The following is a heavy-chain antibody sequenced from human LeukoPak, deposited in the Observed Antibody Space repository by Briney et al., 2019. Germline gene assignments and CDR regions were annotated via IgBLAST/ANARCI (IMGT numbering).Heavy chain of an antibody. Sequence: GGSLRLSCAASGFTFSNYGMHWVRQAPGNGLEYVSAISSNGGSTYYADSVKGRFTISRDNSKNTLYLQMSSLRAEDTAVYYCVNTREYSGYLYDRWGQGTLVTVSS. J-gene: IGHJ4*02. V-gene: IGHV3-64D*06. D-gene: IGHD5-12*01. CDR1: GFTFSNYG. CDR3: VNTREYSGYLYDR. CDR2: ISSNGGST.